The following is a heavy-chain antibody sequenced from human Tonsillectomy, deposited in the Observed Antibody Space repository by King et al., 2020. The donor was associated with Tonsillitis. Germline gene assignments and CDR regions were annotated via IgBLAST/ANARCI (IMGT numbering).Heavy chain of an antibody. D-gene: IGHD3-22*01. CDR1: GYSFTSYW. CDR2: IDPSDSYT. Sequence: AQLVQSGAEVKKPGESLRISCKGSGYSFTSYWISWVRQMPGKGLEWMGRIDPSDSYTNYSPSFQGHVTIPADKSISTAYLQWSSLKASDTAMYYCARFPKYYYDSSGYSDYWGQGTLVTVSS. V-gene: IGHV5-10-1*03. CDR3: ARFPKYYYDSSGYSDY. J-gene: IGHJ4*02.